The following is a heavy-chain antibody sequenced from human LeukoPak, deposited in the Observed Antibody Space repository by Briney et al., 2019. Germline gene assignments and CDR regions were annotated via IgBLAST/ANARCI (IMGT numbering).Heavy chain of an antibody. Sequence: GGSLRPSCAASGFTVSSNYMSWVRQAPGKGLEWVSVIYSGGSTYYADSVKGRFTISRDNAKNSLYLQMNSLRAEDTAVYYCAREKWAVAAPNWFDPWGQGTLVTVSS. CDR3: AREKWAVAAPNWFDP. CDR2: IYSGGST. V-gene: IGHV3-53*01. D-gene: IGHD6-13*01. CDR1: GFTVSSNY. J-gene: IGHJ5*02.